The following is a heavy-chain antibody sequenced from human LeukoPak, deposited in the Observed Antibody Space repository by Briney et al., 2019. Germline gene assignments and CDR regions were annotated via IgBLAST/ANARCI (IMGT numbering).Heavy chain of an antibody. J-gene: IGHJ3*02. CDR2: IKSKTDGATT. V-gene: IGHV3-15*01. CDR1: GFTFSNGW. CDR3: ARGGNTGYNYNAFDM. Sequence: GGSLRLSCAASGFTFSNGWMSWVRQAPGKGLEWVGRIKSKTDGATTDYATPVKGRFTISRDDSKSTLYLQMNSLRAEDTAVYYCARGGNTGYNYNAFDMWGQGTMVIVSA. D-gene: IGHD3-22*01.